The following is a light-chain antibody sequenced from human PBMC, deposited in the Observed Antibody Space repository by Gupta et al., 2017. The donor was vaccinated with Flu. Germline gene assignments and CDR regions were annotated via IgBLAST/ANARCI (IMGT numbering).Light chain of an antibody. Sequence: SYELTQPPSVSVSPRPTARNTCTGDGFPKQYVYWYQQKAGRAPVLLIYKDIERPSGIPLRFSGSISGTTGTLTISGVQPEDEADYYCQSADSSGTYWVFGGGTKLTV. V-gene: IGLV3-25*03. J-gene: IGLJ3*02. CDR1: GFPKQY. CDR3: QSADSSGTYWV. CDR2: KDI.